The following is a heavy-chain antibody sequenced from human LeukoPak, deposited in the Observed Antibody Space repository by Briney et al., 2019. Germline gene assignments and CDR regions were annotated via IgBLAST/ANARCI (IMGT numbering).Heavy chain of an antibody. D-gene: IGHD3-22*01. CDR1: GFTLGSYG. CDR2: ITLNADRT. CDR3: AIMHGYYDGSSYWVQ. Sequence: GGSLRLSCAASGFTLGSYGMSWVRQAPGKGLEWVSFITLNADRTSYAHSVEGRFTISRDNPRNTLYMQMNSLTDEDTALYYCAIMHGYYDGSSYWVQWGQGTLVTVSS. V-gene: IGHV3-23*01. J-gene: IGHJ1*01.